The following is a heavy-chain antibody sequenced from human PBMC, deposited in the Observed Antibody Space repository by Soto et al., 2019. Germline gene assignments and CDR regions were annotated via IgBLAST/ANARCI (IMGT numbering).Heavy chain of an antibody. Sequence: PSETLSLTCTVSGGSISSSSYYWGWIRQPPGKGLEWIGSIYYSGSTYYNPSLKSRVTISVDTSKNQFSLKLSSVTAADTAVYYCAITIFGVVIIPATGDTFDYWGQGTLVTVSS. J-gene: IGHJ4*02. CDR1: GGSISSSSYY. CDR2: IYYSGST. D-gene: IGHD3-3*01. V-gene: IGHV4-39*01. CDR3: AITIFGVVIIPATGDTFDY.